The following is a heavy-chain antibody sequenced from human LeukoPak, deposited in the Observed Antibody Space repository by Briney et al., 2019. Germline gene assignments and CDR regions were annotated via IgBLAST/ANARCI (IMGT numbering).Heavy chain of an antibody. V-gene: IGHV1-2*02. Sequence: GASVKVSCRASGYTFTGYYMHWVRQAPGQGLEWMGWINPDSGDTNYAQMFQGRVTMTRDTSISTAYMELSRLRSDDTAVYYCARDQSIYHDNWGQGTLVSVSS. CDR2: INPDSGDT. J-gene: IGHJ4*02. D-gene: IGHD2-2*01. CDR1: GYTFTGYY. CDR3: ARDQSIYHDN.